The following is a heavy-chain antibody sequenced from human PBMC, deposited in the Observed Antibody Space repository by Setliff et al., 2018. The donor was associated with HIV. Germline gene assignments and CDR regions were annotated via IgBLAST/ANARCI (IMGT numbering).Heavy chain of an antibody. CDR3: ARGHCSETSCYESDAFDI. V-gene: IGHV4-61*09. CDR2: ISTSGST. CDR1: GGAISSGGYY. D-gene: IGHD2-2*01. J-gene: IGHJ3*02. Sequence: PSETMSLTCTVAGGAISSGGYYWSWVRQPAGKGLEWIGHISTSGSTNYNPSLKSRVTISVDTSKNQFSLKLSSVTAAATAVYYCARGHCSETSCYESDAFDIWGQGTMVTVSS.